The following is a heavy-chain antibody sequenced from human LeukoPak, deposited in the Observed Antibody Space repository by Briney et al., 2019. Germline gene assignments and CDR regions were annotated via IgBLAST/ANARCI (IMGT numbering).Heavy chain of an antibody. Sequence: GGSLRLSCAASGFTFSSYGMHWVRQAPGKGLEWVAVISYDGSNKYYADSVKGRFTISRDNSKNTLYLQMNSLRADDTAVYYCAKQYIVTTWYWFGSWGQGTLVTVSS. V-gene: IGHV3-30*18. CDR3: AKQYIVTTWYWFGS. CDR1: GFTFSSYG. D-gene: IGHD4-17*01. J-gene: IGHJ5*01. CDR2: ISYDGSNK.